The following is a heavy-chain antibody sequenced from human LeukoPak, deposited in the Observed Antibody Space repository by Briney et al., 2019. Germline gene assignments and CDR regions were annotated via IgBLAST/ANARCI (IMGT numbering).Heavy chain of an antibody. D-gene: IGHD1-14*01. Sequence: QPGGSLRLSRAASGLIFSNYAMHWVRQAPGKGLEWVAVISKDGSSKYYADSEQGRFTISRDNSKNTLYLQMNSLRAEDTAVYYCATGEPKSYWGQGTLVTVSS. CDR3: ATGEPKSY. CDR2: ISKDGSSK. V-gene: IGHV3-30-3*01. J-gene: IGHJ4*02. CDR1: GLIFSNYA.